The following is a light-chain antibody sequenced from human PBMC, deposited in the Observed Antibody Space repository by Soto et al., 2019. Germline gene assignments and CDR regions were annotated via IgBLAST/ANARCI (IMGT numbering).Light chain of an antibody. CDR1: EAVSTN. J-gene: IGKJ1*01. V-gene: IGKV3-11*01. CDR3: QHRSNWPRT. CDR2: DSS. Sequence: ERVMTQSPATLSVFPGEGATLSCRASEAVSTNLAWYQQKPGQAPRLLIYDSSNRATGIPARFSGSGSGTDFTLTISSLEPEDFAVYYCQHRSNWPRTFGQGTKVDI.